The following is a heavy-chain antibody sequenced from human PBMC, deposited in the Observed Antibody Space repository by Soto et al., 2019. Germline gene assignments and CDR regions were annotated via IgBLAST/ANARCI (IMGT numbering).Heavy chain of an antibody. J-gene: IGHJ6*02. CDR3: TGYCSSTSCYIDYYYYYGMDV. V-gene: IGHV3-23*01. CDR2: ISGSGGST. Sequence: EVQLLESGGGLVQPGGSLRLSCAASGFTFSSYAMSWVRQAPGKGLEWVSTISGSGGSTYYADSVKGRFTISRDKSKNTRYLQMNSLRAEDTAVYYATGYCSSTSCYIDYYYYYGMDVWGQGTTVTVSS. D-gene: IGHD2-2*02. CDR1: GFTFSSYA.